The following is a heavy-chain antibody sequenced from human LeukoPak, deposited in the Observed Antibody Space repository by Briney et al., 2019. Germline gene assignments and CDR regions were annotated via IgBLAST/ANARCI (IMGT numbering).Heavy chain of an antibody. V-gene: IGHV4-59*01. Sequence: SETLSLTCTVSGGSISSYYWSWIWQPPGKGLEWIGYIYYSGSTNYNPSLKSRVTISVDTSKNQFSLKLSSVTAADTAVYYCARERGDSSGYYHYYYYMDVWGKGTTVTVSS. D-gene: IGHD3-22*01. J-gene: IGHJ6*03. CDR1: GGSISSYY. CDR3: ARERGDSSGYYHYYYYMDV. CDR2: IYYSGST.